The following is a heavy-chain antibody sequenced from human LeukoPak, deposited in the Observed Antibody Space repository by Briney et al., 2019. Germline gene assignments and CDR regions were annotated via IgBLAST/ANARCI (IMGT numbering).Heavy chain of an antibody. V-gene: IGHV3-23*01. Sequence: PGGSLRLSCVASGFTFRMYAMSWVRQPPRKGLEWVSAISAGGGATYYADSVKGRFTISRDNSKNMLYLEMNSLSAEETALYFCAKHVANGQRAHDIWAQGTMVTVSS. CDR3: AKHVANGQRAHDI. CDR1: GFTFRMYA. CDR2: ISAGGGAT. J-gene: IGHJ3*02. D-gene: IGHD2-8*01.